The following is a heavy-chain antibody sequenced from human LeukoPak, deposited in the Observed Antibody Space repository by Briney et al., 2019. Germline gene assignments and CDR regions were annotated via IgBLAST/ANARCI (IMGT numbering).Heavy chain of an antibody. CDR3: ARDGLSTSDYSDYHNYFDY. V-gene: IGHV1-46*01. Sequence: ASVTVSCKASGYTFTNFYMHWVRQAPGQGLEWMGIIILSGGGTNYAQKFQGRVTMTSDTSTSTVYKELHSLRSEDTAVYYCARDGLSTSDYSDYHNYFDYWGQGTLVTVSS. J-gene: IGHJ4*02. CDR2: IILSGGGT. D-gene: IGHD4-11*01. CDR1: GYTFTNFY.